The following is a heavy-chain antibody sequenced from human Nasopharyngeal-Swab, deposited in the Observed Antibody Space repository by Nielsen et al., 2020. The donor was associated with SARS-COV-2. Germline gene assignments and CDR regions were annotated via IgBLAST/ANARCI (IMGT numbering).Heavy chain of an antibody. CDR2: ISSNGGST. J-gene: IGHJ4*02. V-gene: IGHV3-64D*06. D-gene: IGHD2-15*01. CDR1: GFTFSIYT. CDR3: VKDRGAHSVVVVAAS. Sequence: GGSLRLSCSASGFTFSIYTMHWVRQAPGKGREHVSAISSNGGSTYYADSVKGRFTISRDNSKNTLNLQMSSLRAEDTAVYYCVKDRGAHSVVVVAASWGQGTLVTVSS.